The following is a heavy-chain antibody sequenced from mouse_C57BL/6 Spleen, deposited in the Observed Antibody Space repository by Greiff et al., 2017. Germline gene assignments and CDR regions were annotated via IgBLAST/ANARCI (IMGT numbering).Heavy chain of an antibody. Sequence: QVQLQQPGAELVRPGSSVKLSCKASGYTFTSYWMHWVKQRPIQGLEWIGNIDPSDSETHYNQKFKDKATLTVDKSSSTAYMHLSSLTSEYSAVYDCARECYEGYAMDYWGQGTSVTVSS. V-gene: IGHV1-52*01. CDR2: IDPSDSET. CDR1: GYTFTSYW. D-gene: IGHD1-1*01. CDR3: ARECYEGYAMDY. J-gene: IGHJ4*01.